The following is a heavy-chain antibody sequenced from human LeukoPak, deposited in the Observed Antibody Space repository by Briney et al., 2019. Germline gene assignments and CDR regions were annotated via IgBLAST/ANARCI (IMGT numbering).Heavy chain of an antibody. D-gene: IGHD6-19*01. CDR3: AKTSAGLVFD. J-gene: IGHJ4*02. CDR2: ISGSGGST. V-gene: IGHV3-23*01. Sequence: GGSLRLSCAASTSTGLVWMDWVRQAPGKGLEWVSAISGSGGSTYYADSVKGRFTISRDNSKNTLYLQMNSLRAEDTAVYYCAKTSAGLVFDWGQGTLVTVSS. CDR1: TSTGLVW.